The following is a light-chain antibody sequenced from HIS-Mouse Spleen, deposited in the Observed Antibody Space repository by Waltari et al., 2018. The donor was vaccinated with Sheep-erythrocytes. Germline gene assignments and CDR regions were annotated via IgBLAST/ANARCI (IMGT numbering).Light chain of an antibody. J-gene: IGLJ1*01. V-gene: IGLV2-11*01. CDR1: SSDVVGYNY. CDR2: DVS. CDR3: CSYAGSYNHV. Sequence: QSALTQPRPVSGSPGQSVTISCTGTSSDVVGYNYVPWYKQHPGKAPKLMIYDVSKRPSGVPDRFSGSKSGNTASLTISGLQAEDEADYYCCSYAGSYNHVFATGTKVTVL.